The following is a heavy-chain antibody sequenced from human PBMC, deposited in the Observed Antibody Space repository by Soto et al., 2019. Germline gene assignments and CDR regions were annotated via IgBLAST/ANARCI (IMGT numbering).Heavy chain of an antibody. J-gene: IGHJ6*02. CDR3: AKSGGSGKRENNYYYGMDV. CDR2: ISSSSSYI. V-gene: IGHV3-21*01. Sequence: PGGSLRLSCAASGFTLSSYGMHWVRQAPGKGLEWVSSISSSSSYIYYADSVKGRFTISRDNAKNSLYLQMNSLRAEDTAVYYCAKSGGSGKRENNYYYGMDVWGQGTTVTVSS. D-gene: IGHD3-10*01. CDR1: GFTLSSYG.